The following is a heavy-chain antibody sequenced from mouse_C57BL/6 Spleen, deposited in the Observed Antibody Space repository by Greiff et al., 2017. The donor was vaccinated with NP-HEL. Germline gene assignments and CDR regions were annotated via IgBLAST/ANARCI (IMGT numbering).Heavy chain of an antibody. Sequence: EVKVVESGGGLVKPGGSLKLSCAASGFTFSDYGMHWVRQAPEKGLEWVAYISSGSSTIYYADTVKGRFTISRDNAKNTLFLQMTSLRSEDTAMYYCATHYYGSSLYYYAMDYWGQGTSVTVSS. D-gene: IGHD1-1*01. J-gene: IGHJ4*01. V-gene: IGHV5-17*01. CDR1: GFTFSDYG. CDR3: ATHYYGSSLYYYAMDY. CDR2: ISSGSSTI.